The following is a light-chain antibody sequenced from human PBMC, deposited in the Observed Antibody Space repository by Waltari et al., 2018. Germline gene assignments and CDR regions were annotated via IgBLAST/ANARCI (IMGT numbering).Light chain of an antibody. Sequence: DMVLTQSPVTLSFSPGEGATLSCKTSQSVGDFLAWYQQRPGQAPRLLIYDASLRAAGIPARFSGSGSGTDFTLTISSLESEDSAVYFCQQRNSWPLTFGPGTTV. J-gene: IGKJ3*01. CDR3: QQRNSWPLT. CDR2: DAS. V-gene: IGKV3-11*01. CDR1: QSVGDF.